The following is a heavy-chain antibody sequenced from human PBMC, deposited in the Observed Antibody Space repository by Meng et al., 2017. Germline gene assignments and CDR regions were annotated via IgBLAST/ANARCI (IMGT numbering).Heavy chain of an antibody. CDR1: RNTVTSYY. Sequence: VRVVETGPEVKTPGASVKVSSKASRNTVTSYYMHWVRQAPGQGLEWMGIINPSGGSTSYAQKFQGRVTMTRDTSTSTVYMELSSLRSEDTAVYYCARGGNVRDGCNYWGQGTLVTVSS. CDR2: INPSGGST. V-gene: IGHV1-46*01. J-gene: IGHJ4*02. CDR3: ARGGNVRDGCNY. D-gene: IGHD5-24*01.